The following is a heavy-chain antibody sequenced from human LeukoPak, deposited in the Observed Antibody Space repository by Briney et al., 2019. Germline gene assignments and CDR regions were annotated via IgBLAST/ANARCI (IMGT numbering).Heavy chain of an antibody. D-gene: IGHD3-22*01. CDR2: VSAYNGDT. V-gene: IGHV1-18*01. J-gene: IGHJ4*02. Sequence: ASVKVSCKASGFTFTHYGITWVRQAPGQGLEWMGGVSAYNGDTKYAQNVQGRVTMSTDASTSTAYMELRSLRPDDTAVYYCGRDFSNTSGFKVVVDYCGQGTLVTVSS. CDR1: GFTFTHYG. CDR3: GRDFSNTSGFKVVVDY.